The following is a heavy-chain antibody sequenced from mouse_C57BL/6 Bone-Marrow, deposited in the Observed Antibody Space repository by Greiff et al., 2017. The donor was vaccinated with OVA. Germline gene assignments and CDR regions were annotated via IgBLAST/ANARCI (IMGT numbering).Heavy chain of an antibody. Sequence: LVEPGASVKMSCKASGYTFTDYYMNWVKQSHGKSLEWIGVINPYNGGTSYNQKFKGKATLTVDKSSSTAYMELNSLTSEDSAVYYCARGTTVVATDWYFDVWGTGTTVTVSS. D-gene: IGHD1-1*01. V-gene: IGHV1-19*01. CDR3: ARGTTVVATDWYFDV. CDR2: INPYNGGT. J-gene: IGHJ1*03. CDR1: GYTFTDYY.